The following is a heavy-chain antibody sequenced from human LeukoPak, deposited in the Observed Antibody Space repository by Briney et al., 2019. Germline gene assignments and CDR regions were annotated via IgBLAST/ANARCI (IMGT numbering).Heavy chain of an antibody. CDR3: ARVLMVRGAKQYYYGMDV. V-gene: IGHV4-34*01. Sequence: PSETLSLTCAVYGGSFSGYYWSWIRQPPGKGLEWIGEINHSGSTNYNPSIKSRVTISVDTSKNQFSLKLRSVTAADTAVYYCARVLMVRGAKQYYYGMDVWGQGTTVTVSS. J-gene: IGHJ6*02. D-gene: IGHD3-10*01. CDR2: INHSGST. CDR1: GGSFSGYY.